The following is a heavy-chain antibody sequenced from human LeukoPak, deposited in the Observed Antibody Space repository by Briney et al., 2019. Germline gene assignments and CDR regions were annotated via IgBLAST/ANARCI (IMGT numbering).Heavy chain of an antibody. CDR1: GYTFIGYY. CDR3: ARERTGAWGWLQSTVFDC. Sequence: GASVKVSCKASGYTFIGYYMHWVRQAPGQGLEWMGWINPNSGGTNYAQNFQGRVTMTRDTSISTAHMELSRLRSDDTAVYYCARERTGAWGWLQSTVFDCWGQGTLVTVSS. V-gene: IGHV1-2*02. J-gene: IGHJ4*02. D-gene: IGHD5-24*01. CDR2: INPNSGGT.